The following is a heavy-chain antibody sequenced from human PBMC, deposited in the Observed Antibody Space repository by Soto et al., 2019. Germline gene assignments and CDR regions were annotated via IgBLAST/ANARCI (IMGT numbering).Heavy chain of an antibody. Sequence: QVQLVQSGGEVKRPGASVKVSCKASGYTFSNYGITWVRQAPGQPLEWLGWISLYSDGTNYAQKFQGRVSMTTDTCTTTADMKLMRLASDDTDVYYCARLVPGADAWFGPWGQGTLVTVSS. D-gene: IGHD2-2*01. V-gene: IGHV1-18*01. CDR3: ARLVPGADAWFGP. CDR2: ISLYSDGT. J-gene: IGHJ5*02. CDR1: GYTFSNYG.